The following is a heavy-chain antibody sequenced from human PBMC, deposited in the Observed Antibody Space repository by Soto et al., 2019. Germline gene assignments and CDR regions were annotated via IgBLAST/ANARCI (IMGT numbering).Heavy chain of an antibody. CDR3: AKLGSSAWSPHYYFDY. D-gene: IGHD3-10*01. Sequence: GGSLRLSCAASGFTFNDYAMGWVRQAPGKGLEWVSAITGSGSDTYYLDSVKGRFTISRDNSKNTLFLQVNSLRAEDTAIYYCAKLGSSAWSPHYYFDYWGQGTLVTVSS. V-gene: IGHV3-23*01. J-gene: IGHJ4*02. CDR1: GFTFNDYA. CDR2: ITGSGSDT.